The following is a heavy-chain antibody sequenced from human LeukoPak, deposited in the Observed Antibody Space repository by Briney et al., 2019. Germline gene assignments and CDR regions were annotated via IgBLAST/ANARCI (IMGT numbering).Heavy chain of an antibody. V-gene: IGHV3-33*01. J-gene: IGHJ4*02. CDR2: IWYDGSNK. CDR1: GFTFSSYG. Sequence: GSLRLSCAASGFTFSSYGMHWVRQAPGKGLEWVAVIWYDGSNKYYADSVKGRFTISRDNSKNTLYLQMNSLRAEVTAVYYCAREQYSGGYLDNWGQGTLVTVSS. CDR3: AREQYSGGYLDN. D-gene: IGHD2-21*01.